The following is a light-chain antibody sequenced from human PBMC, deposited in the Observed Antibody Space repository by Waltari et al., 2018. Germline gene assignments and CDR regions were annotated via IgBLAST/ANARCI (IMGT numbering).Light chain of an antibody. Sequence: SYALTHPPAVSVSPGQTARITCYGDALPKQYTYWYQQKPGQAPVMVIYKDTERPSEIPERFSGSRSGTTVTLTISGVQAEDEADYYCQSADSSDSYVIFGGGTKLSVL. J-gene: IGLJ2*01. V-gene: IGLV3-25*03. CDR1: ALPKQY. CDR3: QSADSSDSYVI. CDR2: KDT.